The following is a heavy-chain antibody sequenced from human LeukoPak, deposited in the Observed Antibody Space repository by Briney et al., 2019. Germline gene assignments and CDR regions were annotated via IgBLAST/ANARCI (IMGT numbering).Heavy chain of an antibody. J-gene: IGHJ4*02. V-gene: IGHV3-48*03. Sequence: GGSLRLSCAASGFIFGSHEMNWVRQAPGKGLEWVSYISDSGSTIHYADSVKGRFTISRDNAKNSLYLQMNSLRAEDTAVYYRVREGTLMTTVTTAFEYWGQGILVTVSS. CDR2: ISDSGSTI. CDR3: VREGTLMTTVTTAFEY. D-gene: IGHD4-17*01. CDR1: GFIFGSHE.